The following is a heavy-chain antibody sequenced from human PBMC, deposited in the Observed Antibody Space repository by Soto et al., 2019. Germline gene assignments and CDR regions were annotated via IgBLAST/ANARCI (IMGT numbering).Heavy chain of an antibody. CDR3: TKEHSNYTDNWFDP. CDR2: IDSGGGST. J-gene: IGHJ5*02. CDR1: GFSFSNYA. Sequence: EVQLLVSGGGSVQPGGSLRLSCAASGFSFSNYAMSWVRQAPGTGLEWVSAIDSGGGSTYYAASVKGRFSISRDNSMNTLYLQMHSLRAEVTAIYYCTKEHSNYTDNWFDPWGQGTLVTVSS. V-gene: IGHV3-23*01. D-gene: IGHD4-4*01.